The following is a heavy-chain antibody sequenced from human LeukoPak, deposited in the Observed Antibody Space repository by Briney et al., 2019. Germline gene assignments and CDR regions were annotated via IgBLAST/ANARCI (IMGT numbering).Heavy chain of an antibody. CDR2: IYYSGST. D-gene: IGHD4-17*01. Sequence: PSQTLSLTCTVSGGSISSGDYYWSWIRQPPGKGLEWIGYIYYSGSTYYNPSLKSRVTISVDTSKNQSSLKLSSVTAADTAVYYCARERNDYGDSLFDYWGQGTLVTVSS. CDR3: ARERNDYGDSLFDY. V-gene: IGHV4-30-4*01. CDR1: GGSISSGDYY. J-gene: IGHJ4*02.